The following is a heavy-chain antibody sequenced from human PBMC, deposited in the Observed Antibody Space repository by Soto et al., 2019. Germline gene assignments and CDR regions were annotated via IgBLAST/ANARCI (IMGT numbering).Heavy chain of an antibody. V-gene: IGHV3-23*01. J-gene: IGHJ4*02. CDR3: AKSRGGGNSFDY. CDR2: ISGNGDNT. CDR1: GFTFSSYA. Sequence: EVQLLESGGGLVQPGGSLRLSCAASGFTFSSYAMNWVRQAPVKGLEWVSTISGNGDNTYYADSVRGRFTISRDNSKNTLYLQMNSLRADDTAVYYCAKSRGGGNSFDYWGQGTLVTVSS. D-gene: IGHD2-15*01.